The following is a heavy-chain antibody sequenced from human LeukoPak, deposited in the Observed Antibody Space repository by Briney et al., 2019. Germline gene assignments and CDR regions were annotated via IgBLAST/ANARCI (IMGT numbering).Heavy chain of an antibody. CDR1: GFTVSSNY. D-gene: IGHD3-22*01. CDR2: IYSGGST. J-gene: IGHJ4*02. V-gene: IGHV3-53*01. Sequence: GGSLRLSCVASGFTVSSNYMSWVRQAPGKGLEWVSVIYSGGSTYYADSVKGRFTISRDNSKNTLYLQMNSLRAEDTAVYYCARARNYYDSSGYYYPGYWGQGTLVTVSS. CDR3: ARARNYYDSSGYYYPGY.